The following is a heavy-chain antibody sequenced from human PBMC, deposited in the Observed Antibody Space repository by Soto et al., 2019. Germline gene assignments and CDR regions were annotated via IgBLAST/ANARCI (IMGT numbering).Heavy chain of an antibody. CDR3: VRDQDDSTYHGMDV. D-gene: IGHD3-22*01. J-gene: IGHJ6*02. V-gene: IGHV1-69*12. CDR2: IIPIFGTS. Sequence: QVQLVQSGAEVKKPGSSVKVSCKASGGTFSSYAISWVRQAPGQGLAWMGGIIPIFGTSTYAQKFQGIVTITADEPTITAYMALSSLRSVDTAVYYCVRDQDDSTYHGMDVWGQGTKITVSS. CDR1: GGTFSSYA.